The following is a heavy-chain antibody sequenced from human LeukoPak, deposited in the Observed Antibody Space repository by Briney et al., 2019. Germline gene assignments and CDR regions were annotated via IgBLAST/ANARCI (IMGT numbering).Heavy chain of an antibody. D-gene: IGHD1-26*01. CDR1: GFTFSSYS. CDR3: AREEGGELLVASY. CDR2: ISSSSSYI. Sequence: GGSLRLSCAASGFTFSSYSMNWVRQAPGKGLEWVSSISSSSSYIYYADSVKGRFTISRDNAKNSLYLQMNSLRAEDTAVYYCAREEGGELLVASYWGQGTLVTVSS. J-gene: IGHJ4*02. V-gene: IGHV3-21*01.